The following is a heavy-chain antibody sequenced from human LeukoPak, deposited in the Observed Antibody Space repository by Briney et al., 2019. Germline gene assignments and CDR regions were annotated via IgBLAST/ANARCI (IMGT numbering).Heavy chain of an antibody. CDR1: GYSFTSYW. V-gene: IGHV5-51*01. J-gene: IGHJ4*02. D-gene: IGHD5-24*01. CDR2: IYRGDSDT. Sequence: GESLKISCKGSGYSFTSYWIGWVLQMPGKGLEWMGIIYRGDSDTRYSPSFQGQVTISADKSISTAYLQWSSLKAPDTAMYYCARNGLELAPPYYFDPWRQGTLVTVSS. CDR3: ARNGLELAPPYYFDP.